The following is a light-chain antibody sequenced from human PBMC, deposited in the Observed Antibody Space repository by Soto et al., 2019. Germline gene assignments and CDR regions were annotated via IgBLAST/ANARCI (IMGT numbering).Light chain of an antibody. CDR2: DAS. CDR1: QDISNN. V-gene: IGKV1-33*01. Sequence: IQMTQSPSSLSASVGDRVTITCQASQDISNNLHWYQVKPGKAPKLLIYDASNLETGVPSRFSGSGSGTDFTFTITSLEPEDVATYYCQQYDDLPRTFGQGTKLQVK. J-gene: IGKJ2*01. CDR3: QQYDDLPRT.